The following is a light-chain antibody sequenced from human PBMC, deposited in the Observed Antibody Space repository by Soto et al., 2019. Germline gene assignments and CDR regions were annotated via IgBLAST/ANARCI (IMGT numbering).Light chain of an antibody. Sequence: EIVLTQSPGTLSLSPGERATLSCRASQSVSSSYLAWYQQKPGQAPRLLIYGASSRATGIPDRFSGSGSGTDFTLTISRLGPEDFAVYYCQHYGGSPPVTFGQGTRLEI. CDR3: QHYGGSPPVT. J-gene: IGKJ5*01. V-gene: IGKV3-20*01. CDR1: QSVSSSY. CDR2: GAS.